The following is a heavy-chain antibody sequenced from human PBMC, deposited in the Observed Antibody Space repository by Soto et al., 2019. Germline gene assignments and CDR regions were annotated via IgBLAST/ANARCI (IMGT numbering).Heavy chain of an antibody. V-gene: IGHV3-33*01. D-gene: IGHD1-26*01. CDR1: GFTFSRNG. CDR2: IWYDGSNK. CDR3: ARWNLVGPTIDAFDL. Sequence: QVQLVESGGGVVQPGRSLRLSCAASGFTFSRNGMHWVRQAPGKGLEWVAIIWYDGSNKYYTDSVKGRFTISRDNSKNTLYLQMNSLRVEDTPMYYCARWNLVGPTIDAFDLWGQGTMVTVSS. J-gene: IGHJ3*01.